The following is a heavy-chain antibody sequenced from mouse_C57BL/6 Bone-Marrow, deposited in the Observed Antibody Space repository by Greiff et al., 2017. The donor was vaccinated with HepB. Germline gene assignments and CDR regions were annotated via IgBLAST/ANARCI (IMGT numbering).Heavy chain of an antibody. V-gene: IGHV5-15*04. CDR2: ISNLAYSI. CDR1: GFTFSDYG. CDR3: ARRLLRFYAMDY. J-gene: IGHJ4*01. Sequence: EVKLMESGGGLVQPGGSLKLSCAASGFTFSDYGMAWVRQAPRKGPEWVAFISNLAYSIYYADTVTGRFTISRENAKNTLYLEMSSLRSEDTAMYYCARRLLRFYAMDYWGQGTSVTVSS. D-gene: IGHD1-1*01.